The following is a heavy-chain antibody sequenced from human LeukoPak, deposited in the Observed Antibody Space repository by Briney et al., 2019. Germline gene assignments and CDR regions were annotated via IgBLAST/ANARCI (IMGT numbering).Heavy chain of an antibody. V-gene: IGHV3-30*18. CDR2: ISNDGINK. J-gene: IGHJ4*02. Sequence: GGSLRLSCAASGFTLSSSGIHWVRQAPGKGLEWLAAISNDGINKYFADSVKGRFTISRDNSRNTVSLQLNSLRAEDTAVYFCAKVGGVPTTDYWGQGTLVTVSS. CDR3: AKVGGVPTTDY. D-gene: IGHD5-12*01. CDR1: GFTLSSSG.